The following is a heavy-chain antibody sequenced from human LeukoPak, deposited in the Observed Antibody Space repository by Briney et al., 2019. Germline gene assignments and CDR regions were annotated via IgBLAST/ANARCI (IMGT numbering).Heavy chain of an antibody. CDR2: IRYDGIHK. Sequence: GGSLRLSCAASGFTFSSYGMHWVRQAPGKGPEWLSFIRYDGIHKYYGDSVEGRFTISRDNFNNTLYLQMNSLRPEDTAVYYCAKDLTGSLWFGELPDYWGQGSLVTVSS. CDR1: GFTFSSYG. D-gene: IGHD3-10*01. J-gene: IGHJ4*02. CDR3: AKDLTGSLWFGELPDY. V-gene: IGHV3-30*02.